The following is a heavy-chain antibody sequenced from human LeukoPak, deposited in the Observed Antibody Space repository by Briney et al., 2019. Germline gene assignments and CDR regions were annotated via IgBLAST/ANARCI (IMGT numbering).Heavy chain of an antibody. Sequence: SETLSLTCTVSGGSISSYYWSWIRQPAGKGLERIGRIYTSGSTNYNPSLKSRVTMSVDTSKNQFSLKLSSVTAADTAVYYCARVCSSTSCYGSDYWGQGTLVTVSS. V-gene: IGHV4-4*07. J-gene: IGHJ4*02. CDR2: IYTSGST. CDR3: ARVCSSTSCYGSDY. D-gene: IGHD2-2*01. CDR1: GGSISSYY.